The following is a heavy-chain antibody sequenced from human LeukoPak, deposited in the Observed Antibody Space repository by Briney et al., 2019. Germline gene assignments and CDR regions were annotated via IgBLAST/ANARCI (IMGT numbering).Heavy chain of an antibody. V-gene: IGHV1-46*01. CDR1: GYTFTSYY. Sequence: GASVKVSCKASGYTFTSYYMHWVRQAPGQGLEWMGIINPSGGSTSYAQKFRGRVTMTRDTSTSTVYMELSSLRSEDTAVYYCARDLGAVRSFDYWGQGTLVTVSS. CDR2: INPSGGST. J-gene: IGHJ4*02. D-gene: IGHD1-26*01. CDR3: ARDLGAVRSFDY.